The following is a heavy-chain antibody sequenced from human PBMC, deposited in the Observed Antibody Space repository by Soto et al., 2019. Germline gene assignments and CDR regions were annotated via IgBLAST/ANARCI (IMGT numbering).Heavy chain of an antibody. D-gene: IGHD2-2*01. J-gene: IGHJ4*02. CDR3: ARGGVDQLPHGEFDH. CDR2: ISHDGSNQ. V-gene: IGHV3-30-3*01. Sequence: QVQLVESGGGVVQPGRSLRLSCAASGFTFKNYSMHWVRQAPGKGLEWVAVISHDGSNQKYADSVKGRFTTTRDNCKNTLALQMNSLRAEDTALYYCARGGVDQLPHGEFDHWGQGTLVTVSS. CDR1: GFTFKNYS.